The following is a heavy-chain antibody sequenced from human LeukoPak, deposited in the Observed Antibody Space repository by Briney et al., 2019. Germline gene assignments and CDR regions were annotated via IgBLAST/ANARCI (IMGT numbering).Heavy chain of an antibody. J-gene: IGHJ3*01. CDR2: IYYSGST. CDR3: ARNPLQLDAFDV. Sequence: SETLSLTCTVSGGSISSYYWSWIRQPPGKGLEWIGYIYYSGSTNYNPSLKSRVTISVDTSKNQFSLKLSSVTAADTAVYYCARNPLQLDAFDVWGQGTKVVVSS. CDR1: GGSISSYY. V-gene: IGHV4-59*01. D-gene: IGHD6-6*01.